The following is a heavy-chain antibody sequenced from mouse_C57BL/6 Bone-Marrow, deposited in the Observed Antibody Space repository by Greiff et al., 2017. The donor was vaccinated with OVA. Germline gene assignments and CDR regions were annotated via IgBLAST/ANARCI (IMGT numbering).Heavy chain of an antibody. CDR1: GYTFTSYW. CDR2: IDPSDSYT. V-gene: IGHV1-50*01. Sequence: VQLQQSGAELVKPGASVKLSCKASGYTFTSYWMQWVKQRPGQGLEWIGEIDPSDSYTNYNQKFKGKATLTVDTSSSTAYMQLSSLTSEDSAVYYCARWPFFAMDYWGQGTSVTVSS. CDR3: ARWPFFAMDY. J-gene: IGHJ4*01.